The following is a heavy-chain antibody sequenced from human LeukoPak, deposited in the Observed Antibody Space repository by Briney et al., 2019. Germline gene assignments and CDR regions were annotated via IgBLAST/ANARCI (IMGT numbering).Heavy chain of an antibody. CDR1: GFTFSSCA. D-gene: IGHD3-22*01. CDR2: ISGSGGST. Sequence: PGGSLRLSCAASGFTFSSCAMSWVRQAPGKGLEWVSAISGSGGSTYYADSVKGRFTISRDNSKNTLYLQMNSLRAEDTAVYYCAKDYHTEYYYDSSGYYPWGYWGQGTLVTVSS. CDR3: AKDYHTEYYYDSSGYYPWGY. J-gene: IGHJ4*02. V-gene: IGHV3-23*01.